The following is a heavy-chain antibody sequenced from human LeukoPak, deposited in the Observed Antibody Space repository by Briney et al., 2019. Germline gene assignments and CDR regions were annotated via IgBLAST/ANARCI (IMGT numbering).Heavy chain of an antibody. J-gene: IGHJ4*02. CDR1: GFTFDDYA. V-gene: IGHV3-9*01. CDR2: ISWNSGSI. D-gene: IGHD3-10*01. CDR3: AKMYYYGSGSYQPFDY. Sequence: GGSLRLSCAASGFTFDDYAMHWVRQAPGKGLEWVSGISWNSGSIGYADSVKGRFTISRDNAKNSLYLQMNSLRAEDTAVYYCAKMYYYGSGSYQPFDYWGQGTLVTVSS.